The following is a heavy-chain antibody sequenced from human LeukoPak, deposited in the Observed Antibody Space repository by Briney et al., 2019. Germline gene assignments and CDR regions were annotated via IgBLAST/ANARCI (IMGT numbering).Heavy chain of an antibody. CDR1: GGSISSGGYS. J-gene: IGHJ4*02. V-gene: IGHV4-30-2*01. D-gene: IGHD6-19*01. CDR2: IYHSGST. CDR3: ARVYSSGWYPKFDY. Sequence: SQTLSLTCAVSGGSISSGGYSWSWIRQPPGKGLEWIGYIYHSGSTYYNPSLKSRVTISVDRSKNQFSLKLSSETAADTAVYYCARVYSSGWYPKFDYWGQGTLVTVSS.